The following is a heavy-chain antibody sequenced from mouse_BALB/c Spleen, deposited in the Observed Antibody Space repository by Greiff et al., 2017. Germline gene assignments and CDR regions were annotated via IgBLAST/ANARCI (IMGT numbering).Heavy chain of an antibody. CDR1: GFSLSRYS. CDR3: ARTGSSYDAMDY. CDR2: IWGGGST. D-gene: IGHD1-1*01. Sequence: VHLVESGPGLVAPSQSLSITCTVSGFSLSRYSVHWVRQPPGKGLEWLGMIWGGGSTDYNSALKSRLSISKDNSKSQVFLKMNSLQTDDTAMYYCARTGSSYDAMDYWGQGTSVTVSS. J-gene: IGHJ4*01. V-gene: IGHV2-6-4*01.